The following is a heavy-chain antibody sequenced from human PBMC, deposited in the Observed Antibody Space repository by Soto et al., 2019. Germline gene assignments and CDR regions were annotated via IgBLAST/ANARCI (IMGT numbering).Heavy chain of an antibody. J-gene: IGHJ4*02. CDR2: ISAYNGNT. Sequence: ASVKVSCKASGYTFTSYGISWVRQAPGQGLEWMGWISAYNGNTNYAQKLQGRVTMTTDTSTNTAYMELRSLRSEDTAVYYCATGFDLVVFLRLDYWGQGTLVTVPS. CDR1: GYTFTSYG. V-gene: IGHV1-18*01. CDR3: ATGFDLVVFLRLDY. D-gene: IGHD6-6*01.